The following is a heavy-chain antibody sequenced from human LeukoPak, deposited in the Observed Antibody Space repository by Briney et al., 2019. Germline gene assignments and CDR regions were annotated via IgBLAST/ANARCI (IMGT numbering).Heavy chain of an antibody. CDR2: ISSSGSTI. Sequence: PGGSLRLSCAASGFTFSSYEMNWVRQAPGKGLEWVSYISSSGSTIYYADSVKGRFTISRDNAKKSLFLQMKSLRAEDTAVYYCARDPGTTQTLHDAFDIWGQGTMVTVSS. D-gene: IGHD1-7*01. J-gene: IGHJ3*02. CDR1: GFTFSSYE. V-gene: IGHV3-48*03. CDR3: ARDPGTTQTLHDAFDI.